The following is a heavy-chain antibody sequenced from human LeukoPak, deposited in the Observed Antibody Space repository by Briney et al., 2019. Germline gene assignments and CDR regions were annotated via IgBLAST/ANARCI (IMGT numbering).Heavy chain of an antibody. J-gene: IGHJ6*03. CDR3: ARGPVGATINYYYYYMDV. Sequence: ASVKVSCKASGYTFTSYDINWVRQATGQGLEWMGWMNPNSGNTGYAQKFQGRVTMTRNTSISTAYMGLSSLRSEDTAVYYCARGPVGATINYYYYYMDVWGKGTTVTISS. D-gene: IGHD1-26*01. CDR2: MNPNSGNT. CDR1: GYTFTSYD. V-gene: IGHV1-8*01.